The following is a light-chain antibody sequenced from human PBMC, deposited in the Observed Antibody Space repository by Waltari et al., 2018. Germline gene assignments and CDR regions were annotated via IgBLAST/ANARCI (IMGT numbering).Light chain of an antibody. CDR3: QQYNNWPPRT. J-gene: IGKJ2*01. CDR2: GAS. CDR1: QGVSSN. V-gene: IGKV3-15*01. Sequence: EIVMTQSPATLSVSQGERATLSCRASQGVSSNLAWYQQKPGQAPRLLIYGASTRATGIPARFSGSGSGTEFTLTISSLQSEDFAVYYCQQYNNWPPRTFGQGTKLEIK.